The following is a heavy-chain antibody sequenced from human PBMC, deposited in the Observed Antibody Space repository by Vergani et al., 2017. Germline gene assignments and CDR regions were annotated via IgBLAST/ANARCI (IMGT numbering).Heavy chain of an antibody. CDR1: GYSFTSYW. Sequence: EVQLVQSGAEVKKPGASLKISCKGSGYSFTSYWIGWVCQMPGKGLEWMGIIYPGDSDTRYSPSFQGQVTISADKSISTAYLQWSSLKASDTAMYYCARHIEQLGPHYYYYYYMDVWGKGTTVTVSS. V-gene: IGHV5-51*01. J-gene: IGHJ6*03. CDR2: IYPGDSDT. CDR3: ARHIEQLGPHYYYYYYMDV. D-gene: IGHD6-6*01.